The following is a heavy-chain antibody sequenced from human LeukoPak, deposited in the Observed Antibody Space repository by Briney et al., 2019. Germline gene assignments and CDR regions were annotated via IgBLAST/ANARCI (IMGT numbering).Heavy chain of an antibody. CDR3: ARITNGDYGDY. D-gene: IGHD4-17*01. CDR1: GYAISSGYY. Sequence: PSETLSLTCGVSGYAISSGYYWGWSRQPPGKGLERIGSIYHTGRPYYNPSLKSRITVSVDTTKNQLSLNLSSVTAADTAVYYCARITNGDYGDYWGQGTLVIVSS. CDR2: IYHTGRP. J-gene: IGHJ4*02. V-gene: IGHV4-38-2*01.